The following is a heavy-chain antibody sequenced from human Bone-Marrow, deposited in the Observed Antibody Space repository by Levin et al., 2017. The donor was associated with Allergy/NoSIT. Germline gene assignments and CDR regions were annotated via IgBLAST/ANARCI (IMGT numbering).Heavy chain of an antibody. D-gene: IGHD2-8*01. CDR2: VSGSGGST. CDR3: AKEGYCTDSVCYDAFDI. CDR1: GFTFSNYD. Sequence: ETLSLTCAASGFTFSNYDMNWVRQAPGKGLEWVSTVSGSGGSTYYAGSVKGRFTVSRDNSKNTLFLQMNSLRAEDTGVYYCAKEGYCTDSVCYDAFDIWGQGTMVTVSS. J-gene: IGHJ3*02. V-gene: IGHV3-23*01.